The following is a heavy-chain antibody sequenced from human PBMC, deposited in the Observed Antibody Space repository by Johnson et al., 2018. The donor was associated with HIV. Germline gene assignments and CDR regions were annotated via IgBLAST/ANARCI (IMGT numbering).Heavy chain of an antibody. CDR1: GFTFRNHW. D-gene: IGHD1-26*01. CDR2: INQDGSEK. V-gene: IGHV3-7*02. Sequence: MQLVESGGGVVQPGGSLRLSCAASGFTFRNHWMSWVRQAPGKGLEWVANINQDGSEKYYVGSLEGRFTISRDNAKTTLFLQMKSLRPEDTAVYYCARGNVGGFDLWGQGTTVTVSS. J-gene: IGHJ3*01. CDR3: ARGNVGGFDL.